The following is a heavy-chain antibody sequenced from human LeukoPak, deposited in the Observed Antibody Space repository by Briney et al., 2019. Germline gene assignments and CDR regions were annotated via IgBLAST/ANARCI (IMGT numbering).Heavy chain of an antibody. CDR3: ARVKNSSLKY. Sequence: AAVTVSCKASGYTFTSYDINWVRQAPGQGLEWKGCRNPNSGNTGYAQTFQNRGTMIRKNSINTAYMEKMSLRSEDTAVYYRARVKNSSLKYWGQGTLVTVSS. V-gene: IGHV1-8*01. CDR2: RNPNSGNT. J-gene: IGHJ4*02. D-gene: IGHD6-13*01. CDR1: GYTFTSYD.